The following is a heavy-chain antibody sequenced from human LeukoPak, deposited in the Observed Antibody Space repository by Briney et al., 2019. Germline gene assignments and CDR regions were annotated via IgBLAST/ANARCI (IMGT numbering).Heavy chain of an antibody. Sequence: ASVKVSCKASGYTFTSYGISWVRQAPGQGLEWMGWISAYNGNTNYAQKLQGRVTMTTDTSTSTAYMELGSLRSDDTAVYYCARDRRVRGVMWNSKSDGFDIWGQGTMVTVSS. CDR3: ARDRRVRGVMWNSKSDGFDI. D-gene: IGHD3-10*01. J-gene: IGHJ3*02. V-gene: IGHV1-18*01. CDR1: GYTFTSYG. CDR2: ISAYNGNT.